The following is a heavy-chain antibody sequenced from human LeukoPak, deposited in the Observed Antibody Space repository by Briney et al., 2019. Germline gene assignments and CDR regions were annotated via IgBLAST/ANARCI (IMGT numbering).Heavy chain of an antibody. CDR3: AKGDSIAARGGLDY. D-gene: IGHD6-6*01. CDR2: ISGSGGST. CDR1: GFTFSNYA. Sequence: GGSLRLSCAASGFTFSNYAMSWVRQAPGKGLEWVSAISGSGGSTYYADSVKGRFTISRDNSKNTLYLQMNSLRAEDTAVYYCAKGDSIAARGGLDYWGQGTLVTVSS. V-gene: IGHV3-23*01. J-gene: IGHJ4*02.